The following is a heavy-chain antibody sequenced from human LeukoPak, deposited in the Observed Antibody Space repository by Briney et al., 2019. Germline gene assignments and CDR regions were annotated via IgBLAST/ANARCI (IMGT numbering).Heavy chain of an antibody. J-gene: IGHJ4*02. V-gene: IGHV3-20*04. CDR3: ARDLSASWYSLGY. Sequence: PGGSLRLSCAASGLTPADYGMSWVRQAPGKGLEWVSGIDWSGESTVYADSVEGGFTISRDNAANVLYLQMNGLRAEDTALYYCARDLSASWYSLGYWGRGTLVTVSS. CDR2: IDWSGEST. CDR1: GLTPADYG. D-gene: IGHD2-2*01.